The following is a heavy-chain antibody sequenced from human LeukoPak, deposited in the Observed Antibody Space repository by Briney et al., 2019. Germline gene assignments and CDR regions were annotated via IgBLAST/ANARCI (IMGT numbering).Heavy chain of an antibody. CDR3: ANHEAGDSGSYYMSSFDY. D-gene: IGHD1-26*01. CDR1: GFTFSSYG. Sequence: GGSLRLSCAASGFTFSSYGMSWVRQAPGKGLEWVSAISGSGGSTYYADSVKGRFTISRDNSKNTLYLQMNSLRAEDTAVYYCANHEAGDSGSYYMSSFDYWGQGTLVTVSS. V-gene: IGHV3-23*01. CDR2: ISGSGGST. J-gene: IGHJ4*02.